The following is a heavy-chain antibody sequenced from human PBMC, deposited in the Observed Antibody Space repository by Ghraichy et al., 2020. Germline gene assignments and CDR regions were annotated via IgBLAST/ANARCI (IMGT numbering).Heavy chain of an antibody. Sequence: GGSLRLSCEASGFTVSTFAMSWVRQAPGKGLEWVSGISSSGGSTFYSDSVRGRFSISRDNSKNTLHLQMNSLGDEDTALYYCTKQKGWYKENYAFEYWGPGTLVTVAS. CDR2: ISSSGGST. J-gene: IGHJ4*02. CDR1: GFTVSTFA. CDR3: TKQKGWYKENYAFEY. D-gene: IGHD6-19*01. V-gene: IGHV3-23*01.